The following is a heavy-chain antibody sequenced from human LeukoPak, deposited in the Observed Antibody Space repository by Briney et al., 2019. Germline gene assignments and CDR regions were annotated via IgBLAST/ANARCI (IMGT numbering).Heavy chain of an antibody. D-gene: IGHD6-19*01. CDR2: ISGSGGST. V-gene: IGHV3-23*01. CDR3: AKDPAGDGIAVVGFDY. Sequence: GGSLRLSCAASGFTFSSYAMSWVRQAPGKGLEWVSAISGSGGSTYYADSVKGRFTISRDNSKNTLYLQMNSLRAEDTAVYYCAKDPAGDGIAVVGFDYWGQGTLVTVSS. CDR1: GFTFSSYA. J-gene: IGHJ4*02.